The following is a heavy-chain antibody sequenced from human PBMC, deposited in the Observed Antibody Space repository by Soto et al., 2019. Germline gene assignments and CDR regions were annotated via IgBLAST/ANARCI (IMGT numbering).Heavy chain of an antibody. CDR1: GGTFSRYA. J-gene: IGHJ5*02. V-gene: IGHV1-69*01. CDR3: ARAIVGPTTTGWLDP. CDR2: IIPIFGTA. D-gene: IGHD1-26*01. Sequence: QVQLVQSGAEVKKPGSSVKVSCKASGGTFSRYAISWVRQAPGQGLEWMGGIIPIFGTANYAQKFQGRVTITADESTSTAYMELSCLRFEDTAVYYCARAIVGPTTTGWLDPWGQGTLVTGSS.